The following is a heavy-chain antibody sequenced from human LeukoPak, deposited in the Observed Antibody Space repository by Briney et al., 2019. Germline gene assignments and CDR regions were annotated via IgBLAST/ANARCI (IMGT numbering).Heavy chain of an antibody. J-gene: IGHJ3*02. Sequence: GESLKISCKGSGYSFSSYWIGWVRQMPGKGPEWMVIIYPGDSDIKYSPSFEGQVTISADKSNSTAYLQWSSLKASDTAMYYCARLSETSNDAFDIWGQGTIVTVSS. CDR1: GYSFSSYW. V-gene: IGHV5-51*01. D-gene: IGHD2/OR15-2a*01. CDR2: IYPGDSDI. CDR3: ARLSETSNDAFDI.